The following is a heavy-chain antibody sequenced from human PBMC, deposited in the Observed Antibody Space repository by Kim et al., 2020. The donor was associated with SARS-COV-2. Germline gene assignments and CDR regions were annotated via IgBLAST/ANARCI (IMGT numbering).Heavy chain of an antibody. D-gene: IGHD6-13*01. V-gene: IGHV3-30*02. J-gene: IGHJ4*02. CDR3: AKDKSPWAAAIFDY. Sequence: ADSVKGRFTISRDNSKNTLYLQMNSLRAEDTAVYYCAKDKSPWAAAIFDYWGQGTLVTVSS.